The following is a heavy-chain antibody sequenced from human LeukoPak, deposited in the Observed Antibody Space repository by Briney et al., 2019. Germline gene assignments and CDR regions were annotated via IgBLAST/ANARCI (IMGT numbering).Heavy chain of an antibody. J-gene: IGHJ5*02. Sequence: PGGSLRPSCAASGFTFSSYSMNWVRQAPGKGLEWVSYISSSSSAIYYADSVKGRFTISRDNAKNSLYLQMNSLRAEDTAVYYCARGTIIVVVPAAYNWFDPWGQGTLVTVSS. D-gene: IGHD2-2*01. CDR2: ISSSSSAI. CDR3: ARGTIIVVVPAAYNWFDP. V-gene: IGHV3-48*01. CDR1: GFTFSSYS.